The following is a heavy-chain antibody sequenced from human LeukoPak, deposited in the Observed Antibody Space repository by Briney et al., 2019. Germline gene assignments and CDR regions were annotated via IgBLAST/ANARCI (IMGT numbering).Heavy chain of an antibody. CDR2: INSDGSST. V-gene: IGHV3-74*01. CDR3: ARIYGDYVYYFDY. Sequence: GGSLRLSCAASGFTFSSYWMQWVRQAPGKGLVWVSRINSDGSSTSYADSVKGRFTISRDNAKNTLYLQMNSLRAEDTAVYYCARIYGDYVYYFDYWGQGTLVTVSS. D-gene: IGHD4-17*01. CDR1: GFTFSSYW. J-gene: IGHJ4*02.